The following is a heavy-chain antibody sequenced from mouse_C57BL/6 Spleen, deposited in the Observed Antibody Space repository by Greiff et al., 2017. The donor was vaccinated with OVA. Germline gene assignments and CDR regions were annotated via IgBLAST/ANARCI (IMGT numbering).Heavy chain of an antibody. V-gene: IGHV1-39*01. D-gene: IGHD2-9*01. Sequence: PGPELVKPGASVKISCKASGYSFTDYNMNWVKQSNGKSLEWIGVINPNYGTTSYNQKFKSKATLTVDQSSSTAYMQLNSLTSEDSAVYYCARTYYGYDAWFAYWGQGTLVTVSA. CDR3: ARTYYGYDAWFAY. CDR2: INPNYGTT. CDR1: GYSFTDYN. J-gene: IGHJ3*01.